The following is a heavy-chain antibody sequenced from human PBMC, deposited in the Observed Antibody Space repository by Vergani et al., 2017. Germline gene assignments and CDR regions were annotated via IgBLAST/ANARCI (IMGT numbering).Heavy chain of an antibody. J-gene: IGHJ6*03. D-gene: IGHD5-18*01. CDR3: AGGRLHLWTYCYYYYMDV. CDR2: MNPNSGNT. CDR1: GYTFTSYD. Sequence: QVQLVQSGAEVKKPGASVKVSCKASGYTFTSYDINWVRQATGQGLEWMGWMNPNSGNTGYAQKFQGRVTMTRNTSISTAYMELSSLRSEDTAVYYCAGGRLHLWTYCYYYYMDVWGKGTTVTVS. V-gene: IGHV1-8*01.